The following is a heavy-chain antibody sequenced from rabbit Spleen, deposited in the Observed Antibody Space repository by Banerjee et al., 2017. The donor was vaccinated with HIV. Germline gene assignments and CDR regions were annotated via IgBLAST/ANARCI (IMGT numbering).Heavy chain of an antibody. CDR3: ARGSATMTMVIIGFYLSL. CDR2: IYTGNGKT. D-gene: IGHD2-1*01. V-gene: IGHV1S45*01. J-gene: IGHJ4*01. CDR1: GFSFSSDYD. Sequence: QQQLEESGGGLVKPGGTLTLTCTASGFSFSSDYDMCWVRQAPGKGLEWIGCIYTGNGKTYYAGWAKGRFTISKASSTTVTLQMTTLTAADTATYFCARGSATMTMVIIGFYLSLWGQGTLVTVS.